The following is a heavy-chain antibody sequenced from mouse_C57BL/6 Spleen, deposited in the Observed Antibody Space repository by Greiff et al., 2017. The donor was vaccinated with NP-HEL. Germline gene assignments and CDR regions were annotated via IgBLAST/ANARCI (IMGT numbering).Heavy chain of an antibody. J-gene: IGHJ4*01. CDR1: GYTFTSYW. CDR2: IHPNSGST. D-gene: IGHD1-1*01. CDR3: AEGSSPYAMDY. Sequence: QVQLQESGAELVKPGASVKLSCKASGYTFTSYWMHWVKQRPGQGLEWIGMIHPNSGSTNYNEKFKSKATLTVDKSSSTAYMQLSSLTSEDSAVYYCAEGSSPYAMDYWGQGTSVTVSS. V-gene: IGHV1-64*01.